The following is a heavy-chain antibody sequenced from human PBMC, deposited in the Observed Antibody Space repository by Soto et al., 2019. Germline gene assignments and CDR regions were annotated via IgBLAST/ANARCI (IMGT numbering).Heavy chain of an antibody. D-gene: IGHD1-26*01. CDR2: INWNGGST. CDR3: ARFYRWDPYYFDY. J-gene: IGHJ4*02. V-gene: IGHV3-20*04. Sequence: GGSLLSCAASGFTFDDYGMSWVRQAPGKGLEWVSGINWNGGSTGYADSVKGRFTISRDNAKNSLYLQMNSLRAEDTALYYCARFYRWDPYYFDYWGQGTLVTVSS. CDR1: GFTFDDYG.